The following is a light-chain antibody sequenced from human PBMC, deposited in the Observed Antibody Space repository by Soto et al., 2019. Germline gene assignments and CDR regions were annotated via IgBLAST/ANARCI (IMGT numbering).Light chain of an antibody. CDR1: QSVSSY. CDR2: DAS. CDR3: QQRSNWPRT. Sequence: EVVLTQSPATLSLYPGGRSSRSWRASQSVSSYLAWYQQKPGQAPRLLIYDASNRATGIPARFSGSGSGTDFTLTISSLEPEAFAVYYCQQRSNWPRTFGQGTKVDIK. V-gene: IGKV3-11*01. J-gene: IGKJ1*01.